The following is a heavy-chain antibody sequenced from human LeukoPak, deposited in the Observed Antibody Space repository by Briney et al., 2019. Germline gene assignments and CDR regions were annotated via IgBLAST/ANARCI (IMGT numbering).Heavy chain of an antibody. CDR3: ARDRATMVQGEFYYYMDV. CDR1: GFTFSDYY. V-gene: IGHV3-11*01. Sequence: GGSLRLSCAASGFTFSDYYMSRIRQAPGKGLEWVSYISSSVSTIYYADSVKGRFTISRDNAKNSLYLQMNSLRAEDTAVYYCARDRATMVQGEFYYYMDVWGKGTTVTVSS. CDR2: ISSSVSTI. D-gene: IGHD3-10*01. J-gene: IGHJ6*03.